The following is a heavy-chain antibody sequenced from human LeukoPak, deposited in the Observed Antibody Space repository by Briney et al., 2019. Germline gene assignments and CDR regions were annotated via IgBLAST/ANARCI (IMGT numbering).Heavy chain of an antibody. V-gene: IGHV4-61*01. D-gene: IGHD3-22*01. CDR1: GGSVSSGSYY. J-gene: IGHJ6*02. CDR3: ARGMRLFKYGMDV. CDR2: IYYSGST. Sequence: KPSETLSLTCTVSGGSVSSGSYYWSWIRQPPGKGLEWIGYIYYSGSTNYNPSLKSRVTISVDTSKNQFSLKLSSVTAADTAVYYCARGMRLFKYGMDVWGQGTTVTVSS.